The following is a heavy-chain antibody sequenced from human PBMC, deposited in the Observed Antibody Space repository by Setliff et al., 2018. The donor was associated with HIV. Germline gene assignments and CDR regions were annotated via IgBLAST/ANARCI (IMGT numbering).Heavy chain of an antibody. Sequence: SETLSLTCAVYGGSFSGYYWSWIRQPPGKGLEWIGEINHIGSTNYNPSLKSRVTISVDTSKNQFSLKLSSVTAADTAVYYCARGHRLLFYESSGYYGYWGQGTLVTVSS. J-gene: IGHJ4*02. CDR1: GGSFSGYY. CDR2: INHIGST. V-gene: IGHV4-34*01. CDR3: ARGHRLLFYESSGYYGY. D-gene: IGHD3-22*01.